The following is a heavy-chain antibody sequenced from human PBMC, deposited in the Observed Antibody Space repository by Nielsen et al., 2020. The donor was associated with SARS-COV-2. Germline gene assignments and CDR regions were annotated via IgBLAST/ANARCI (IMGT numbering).Heavy chain of an antibody. J-gene: IGHJ4*02. Sequence: GGSLRLSCAASGFTFSDYAMTWVRQAPGKGLEWVSTISGSGGGAYYADSVTGRFSISRDNSKNTLYLQMNGLRAEDTAVYYCAKFGGYNLDYFDYWGQGTLVTVSS. D-gene: IGHD5-24*01. CDR2: ISGSGGGA. CDR1: GFTFSDYA. V-gene: IGHV3-23*01. CDR3: AKFGGYNLDYFDY.